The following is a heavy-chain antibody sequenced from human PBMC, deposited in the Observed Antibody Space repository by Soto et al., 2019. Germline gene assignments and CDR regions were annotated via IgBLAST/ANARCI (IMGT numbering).Heavy chain of an antibody. J-gene: IGHJ3*02. V-gene: IGHV3-9*01. CDR2: ISWNSGSI. CDR1: GFTFDGYA. Sequence: PGGSLRLSCAVSGFTFDGYAMHWVRQAPGKGLEWVSGISWNSGSIAYAESGKGRFTISRNNAKNTLYLQMNSLKFEDTALCFWTRVANGYKRSTAQAFDMWGQGRLVTVSS. D-gene: IGHD5-12*01. CDR3: TRVANGYKRSTAQAFDM.